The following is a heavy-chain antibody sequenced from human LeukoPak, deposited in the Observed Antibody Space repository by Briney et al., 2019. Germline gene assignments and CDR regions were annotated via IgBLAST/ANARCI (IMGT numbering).Heavy chain of an antibody. CDR1: GFTFGRHW. J-gene: IGHJ4*02. V-gene: IGHV3-7*05. Sequence: GGSLRLSCAASGFTFGRHWMSWVRQAPGKRPEWVANIKQDGSQKYYVDSVKGRFTISRDNAKNSLYLQMNSLRAEDTAIYYCAREVYGDNYFDYWGQGTLVTVSS. D-gene: IGHD4-17*01. CDR3: AREVYGDNYFDY. CDR2: IKQDGSQK.